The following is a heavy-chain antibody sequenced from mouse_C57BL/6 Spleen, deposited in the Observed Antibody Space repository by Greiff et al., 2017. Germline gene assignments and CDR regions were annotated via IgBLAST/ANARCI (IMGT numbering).Heavy chain of an antibody. CDR1: GYTFTNYW. V-gene: IGHV1-63*01. Sequence: QVQLQQSGAELVRPGTSVKMSCKASGYTFTNYWIGWAKQRPGHGLEWIGDIYPGGGYTNYNEKFKGKATLTADKSSSTAYMQFSSLTSEDSAIYYCARSYYGSSSYAMDYWGQGTSVTVSS. CDR2: IYPGGGYT. J-gene: IGHJ4*01. D-gene: IGHD1-1*01. CDR3: ARSYYGSSSYAMDY.